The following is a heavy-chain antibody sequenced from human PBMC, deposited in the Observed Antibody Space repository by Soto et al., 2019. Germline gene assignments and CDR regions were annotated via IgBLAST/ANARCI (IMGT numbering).Heavy chain of an antibody. V-gene: IGHV3-7*01. J-gene: IGHJ1*01. CDR3: AFGEYSGYALYFPH. Sequence: EVQLVESGGGLVQPGGSLRLSCAASGFTFSSYWMSWVRQAQGKGLEWVDNIKQDGSEIYYVDSVKGRFTISRANEKNSLYLQMNRLRAEDTAVYYCAFGEYSGYALYFPHWGQGTLVTVSS. CDR1: GFTFSSYW. D-gene: IGHD5-12*01. CDR2: IKQDGSEI.